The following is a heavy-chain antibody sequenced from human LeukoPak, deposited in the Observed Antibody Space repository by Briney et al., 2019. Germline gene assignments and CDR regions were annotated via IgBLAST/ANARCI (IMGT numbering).Heavy chain of an antibody. CDR2: ISAYNGNT. Sequence: ASVKVSCKASGYTFTSYGISWVRQAPGQGLEWMGWISAYNGNTNYAQKLQGRVTMTTDTSTSTAYMELRSLRSDDTAVYYCARDSPLLTMVRGGDSYMDVWGKGTTVTISS. D-gene: IGHD3-10*01. V-gene: IGHV1-18*01. CDR3: ARDSPLLTMVRGGDSYMDV. J-gene: IGHJ6*03. CDR1: GYTFTSYG.